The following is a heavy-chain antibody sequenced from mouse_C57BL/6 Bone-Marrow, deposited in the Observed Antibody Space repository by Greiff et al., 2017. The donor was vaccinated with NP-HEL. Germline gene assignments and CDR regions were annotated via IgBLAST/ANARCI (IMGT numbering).Heavy chain of an antibody. CDR2: IDPSDSET. CDR1: GYTFTSYW. CDR3: ARLGKLYYFDY. J-gene: IGHJ2*01. D-gene: IGHD4-1*01. Sequence: QVQLQQPGAELVRPGSSVKLSCKASGYTFTSYWMHWVKQRPIQGLEWIGNIDPSDSETHYNQKFKDKATLTVDKSSSTAHMQLSSLTSDDSAVYYCARLGKLYYFDYWGQGTTLTVSS. V-gene: IGHV1-52*01.